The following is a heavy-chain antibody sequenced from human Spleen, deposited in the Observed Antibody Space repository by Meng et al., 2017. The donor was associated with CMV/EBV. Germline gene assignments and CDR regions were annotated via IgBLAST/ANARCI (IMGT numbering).Heavy chain of an antibody. J-gene: IGHJ6*02. CDR1: GFTFGNFW. D-gene: IGHD1-26*01. CDR2: ISYDGSNK. V-gene: IGHV3-30-3*01. Sequence: GESLKISCAASGFTFGNFWMSWVRQAPGKGLEWVAVISYDGSNKYYADSVKGRFTISRDNSKNTLYLQMNSLRAEDTAVYYCAWEDYYYGMDVWGQGTTVTVSS. CDR3: AWEDYYYGMDV.